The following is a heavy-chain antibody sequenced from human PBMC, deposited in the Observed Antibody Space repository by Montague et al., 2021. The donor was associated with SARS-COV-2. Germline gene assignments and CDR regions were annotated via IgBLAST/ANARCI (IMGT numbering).Heavy chain of an antibody. CDR2: INHSGST. CDR1: GGSFSGYY. V-gene: IGHV4-34*01. J-gene: IGHJ4*02. Sequence: SETLSLTCAVYGGSFSGYYWSWIRQPPGKGLEWIGEINHSGSTKYNPSLKSRATIPVDTSKNQFALKLRSVTAADTAVYYCARDSTREFTYEYGSSGYASDYWGQGTLVTVSS. D-gene: IGHD3-22*01. CDR3: ARDSTREFTYEYGSSGYASDY.